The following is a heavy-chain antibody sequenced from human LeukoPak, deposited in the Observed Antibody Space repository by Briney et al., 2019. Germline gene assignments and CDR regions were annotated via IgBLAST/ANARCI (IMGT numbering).Heavy chain of an antibody. CDR2: INHSGIT. Sequence: KPSETLSLTCAVCGGSFNVYYWTWIRHPPGKGLEWIGEINHSGITNYNPCLKSRVTISVDTSKNQFSLKLSSVTAADTAVYYCARGEDYYDQWYFDYWGQGTLVTVSS. D-gene: IGHD3-22*01. V-gene: IGHV4-34*01. CDR3: ARGEDYYDQWYFDY. CDR1: GGSFNVYY. J-gene: IGHJ4*02.